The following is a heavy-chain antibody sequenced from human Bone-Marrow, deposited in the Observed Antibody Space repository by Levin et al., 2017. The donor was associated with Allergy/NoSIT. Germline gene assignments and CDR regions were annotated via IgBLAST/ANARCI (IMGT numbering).Heavy chain of an antibody. J-gene: IGHJ5*02. V-gene: IGHV4-31*11. CDR3: ARGGLTISTNWFDP. CDR1: GGSISSSGYY. Sequence: PSETLSLTCEVSGGSISSSGYYWSWIRQHPGKGLEFIGHIYYSGSTYYNPSLKSRVTISLDTSKNQFSLRLSSVTAADTAVYYCARGGLTISTNWFDPWGQGTLVTVSS. CDR2: IYYSGST. D-gene: IGHD3-3*01.